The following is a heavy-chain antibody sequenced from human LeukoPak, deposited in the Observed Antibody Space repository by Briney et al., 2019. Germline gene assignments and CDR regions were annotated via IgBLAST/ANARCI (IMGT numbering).Heavy chain of an antibody. Sequence: ASVKVCCKASGYTFTSYYMHWVRQAPGQGLEWMGIINPSGGSTSYAQKFQGRVTMTRDTSTSTVYMELSSLRSEDTAVYYCARDYSPGGSGSYFDYFDYWGQGTLVTVSS. CDR2: INPSGGST. V-gene: IGHV1-46*01. CDR1: GYTFTSYY. CDR3: ARDYSPGGSGSYFDYFDY. J-gene: IGHJ4*02. D-gene: IGHD3-10*01.